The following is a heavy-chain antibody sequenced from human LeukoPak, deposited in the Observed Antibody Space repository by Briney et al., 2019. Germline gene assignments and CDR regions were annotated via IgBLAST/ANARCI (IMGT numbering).Heavy chain of an antibody. Sequence: SSETLSLTCTVSGGSISSHYWSWIRQPPGKGLEWIGYIYYSGTTNYNPSLKSRVTISVDTSKNQFSLKLSSVTAADTAVYYCTRGVYIAAAQYGYWGQGTLVTVSS. CDR3: TRGVYIAAAQYGY. CDR1: GGSISSHY. D-gene: IGHD6-13*01. CDR2: IYYSGTT. J-gene: IGHJ4*02. V-gene: IGHV4-59*11.